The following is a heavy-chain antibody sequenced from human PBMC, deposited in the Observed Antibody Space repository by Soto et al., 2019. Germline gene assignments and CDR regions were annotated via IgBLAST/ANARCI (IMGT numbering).Heavy chain of an antibody. CDR2: IYHSGST. J-gene: IGHJ5*02. Sequence: SETLSLTCAVSSGSISSSNWWSWVRQPPGKGLEWIGEIYHSGSTNYNPSLKSRVTISVDKSKNQFSLKLSSVTAADTAVYYCAREMFGELSNWFDPWGQGTLVTVSS. V-gene: IGHV4-4*02. D-gene: IGHD3-10*02. CDR3: AREMFGELSNWFDP. CDR1: SGSISSSNW.